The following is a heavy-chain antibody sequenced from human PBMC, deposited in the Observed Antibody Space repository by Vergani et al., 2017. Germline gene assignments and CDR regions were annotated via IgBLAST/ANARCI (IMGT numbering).Heavy chain of an antibody. V-gene: IGHV5-51*01. Sequence: EVQLVQSGAEVKKPGGSLKISCKGSGYSFTSYWIGWVRQMPGKGLEWMGIIYPGDSDTRYSPSFQGQVTISADKSISTAYLQWSSLKASDTAMYYCARRSXGYSSGWYRNGMDVWGQGTTVTVSS. CDR1: GYSFTSYW. CDR3: ARRSXGYSSGWYRNGMDV. D-gene: IGHD6-19*01. J-gene: IGHJ6*02. CDR2: IYPGDSDT.